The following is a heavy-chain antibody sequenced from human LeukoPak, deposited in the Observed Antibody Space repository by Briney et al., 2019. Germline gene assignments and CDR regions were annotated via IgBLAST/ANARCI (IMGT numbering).Heavy chain of an antibody. Sequence: PGGSLRLSCAASRFTFNSYGMHWVRQAPGKGLEWVAFIRYDGANIYYADSVKGRFTISRDNAKNSLYLQMNSLRPEDTALYYCSTGPRSLPYWGPGTLVTVSS. D-gene: IGHD4-23*01. CDR3: STGPRSLPY. CDR2: IRYDGANI. CDR1: RFTFNSYG. J-gene: IGHJ4*01. V-gene: IGHV3-30*02.